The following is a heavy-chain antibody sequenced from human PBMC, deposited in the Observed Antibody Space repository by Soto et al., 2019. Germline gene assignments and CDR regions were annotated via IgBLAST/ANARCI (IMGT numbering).Heavy chain of an antibody. J-gene: IGHJ5*02. CDR1: GFSLTTRGVG. V-gene: IGHV2-5*02. D-gene: IGHD3-16*01. CDR3: AHIPNYYQYDWFDP. Sequence: SGPTLVNPTQTLTLTCTFSGFSLTTRGVGVGWIRQPPGKALECLALIYWDDDKRYSPSLQSRLSITKDTSKNQVVLTMTNVDPVDTATHYCAHIPNYYQYDWFDPWGQGTLVTAPQ. CDR2: IYWDDDK.